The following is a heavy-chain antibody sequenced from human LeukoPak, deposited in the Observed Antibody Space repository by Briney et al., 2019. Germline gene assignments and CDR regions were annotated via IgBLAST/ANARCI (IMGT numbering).Heavy chain of an antibody. D-gene: IGHD3-3*01. CDR3: AKDRSDYDFWSGPNWFDP. J-gene: IGHJ5*02. CDR1: GFTFSSYA. V-gene: IGHV3-23*01. Sequence: GRSLRLSCAASGFTFSSYAMSWVRQAPGKELEWVSAISGSGGSTYYADSVKGRFTISRDNSKSTLYLQMNSLRAEDTAVYYCAKDRSDYDFWSGPNWFDPWGQGTLVTVSS. CDR2: ISGSGGST.